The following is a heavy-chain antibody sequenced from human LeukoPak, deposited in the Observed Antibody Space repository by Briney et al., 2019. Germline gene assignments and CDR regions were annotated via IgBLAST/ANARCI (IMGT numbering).Heavy chain of an antibody. CDR2: IKEDGSDT. D-gene: IGHD6-13*01. CDR3: ARDWGAAGLWDY. V-gene: IGHV3-7*05. CDR1: GFTFSNYW. J-gene: IGHJ4*02. Sequence: GGSLRLSCAPSGFTFSNYWMTWVRQTPGKGLEWVANIKEDGSDTYYVDSVKGRFTISRDNAKNSLHMQMHSLRAEDTAVYYCARDWGAAGLWDYWGQGTLVTVSS.